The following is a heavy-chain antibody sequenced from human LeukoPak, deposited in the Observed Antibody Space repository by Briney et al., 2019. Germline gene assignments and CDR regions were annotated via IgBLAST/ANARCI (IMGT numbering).Heavy chain of an antibody. Sequence: PGGSLRLSCAASGFTFSSYSMNWVRQAPGKGLEWVSSISSSSYIYYADSVKGRFTISRDNAKNSLYLQMNSLRAEDTAVYYCASAPGLGAFDIWGQGTMVTVSS. CDR1: GFTFSSYS. CDR2: ISSSSYI. J-gene: IGHJ3*02. D-gene: IGHD6-19*01. V-gene: IGHV3-21*01. CDR3: ASAPGLGAFDI.